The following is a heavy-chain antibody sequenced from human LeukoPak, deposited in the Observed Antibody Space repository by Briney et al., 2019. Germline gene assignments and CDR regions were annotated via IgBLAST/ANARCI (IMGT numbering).Heavy chain of an antibody. D-gene: IGHD3-10*01. V-gene: IGHV3-30*04. CDR3: VKEAYYGWGSSPTFYFDY. J-gene: IGHJ4*02. Sequence: GGSLRLSCVASGFSFSDSVIHWVRQAPGKGREWVAVISHDVKTTYYADSAKGRFTISRDNSRNTVFLQMNRWRPEDTAVYYCVKEAYYGWGSSPTFYFDYWGQGTRVTVSS. CDR2: ISHDVKTT. CDR1: GFSFSDSV.